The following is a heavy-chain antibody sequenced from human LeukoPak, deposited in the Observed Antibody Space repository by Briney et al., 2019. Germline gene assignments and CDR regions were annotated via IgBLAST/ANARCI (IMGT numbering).Heavy chain of an antibody. Sequence: ASVKVSCKASGYTFTSYYMHWVRQAPGQGLEWMGRIIPIFGTANYAQKFQGRVTITTDESTSTAYMELSSLRSEDTAVYYCARGEIQLWLNHGAFDIWGQGTMVTVSS. CDR3: ARGEIQLWLNHGAFDI. CDR1: GYTFTSYY. V-gene: IGHV1-69*05. CDR2: IIPIFGTA. J-gene: IGHJ3*02. D-gene: IGHD5-18*01.